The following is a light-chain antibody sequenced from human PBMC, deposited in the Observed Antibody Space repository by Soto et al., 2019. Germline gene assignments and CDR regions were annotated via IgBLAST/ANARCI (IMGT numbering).Light chain of an antibody. J-gene: IGKJ5*01. V-gene: IGKV3D-20*02. CDR1: QSVSTSY. CDR2: DAF. Sequence: DIGVTEAPGPLCPPPCPKATLSCVPSQSVSTSYVAWYQQKFGQAHRLLIYDAFSRATGIPARFSGSGSGTDFTLTISSLEPEDFAVYYCQQRSNWTIPFGEGTRLEIK. CDR3: QQRSNWTIP.